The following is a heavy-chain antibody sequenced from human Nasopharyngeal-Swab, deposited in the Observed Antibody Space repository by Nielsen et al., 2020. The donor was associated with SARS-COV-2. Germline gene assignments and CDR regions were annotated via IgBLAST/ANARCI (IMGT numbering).Heavy chain of an antibody. CDR3: AAAPSGDYGGY. V-gene: IGHV3-23*03. Sequence: GESLKISCAASGFTFSSYAMNWVRQAPGKGLEWVSLIYSGGSGTNYADSVKGRFTISRDNSKNTVYLQMNSLRAEDTAVYYCAAAPSGDYGGYWGQGTLVTVSS. J-gene: IGHJ4*02. D-gene: IGHD4-23*01. CDR1: GFTFSSYA. CDR2: IYSGGSGT.